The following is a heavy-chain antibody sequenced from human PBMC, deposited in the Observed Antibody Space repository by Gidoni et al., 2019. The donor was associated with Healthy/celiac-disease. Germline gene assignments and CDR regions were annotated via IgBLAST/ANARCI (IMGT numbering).Heavy chain of an antibody. D-gene: IGHD3-10*01. CDR3: ARDPKTRGGMDV. CDR2: IYHSGST. J-gene: IGHJ6*02. Sequence: QVQLQESGPGLVKPSEPLSLTCAVSCYSISSGSSWGWIRQPPGKGLEWIGSIYHSGSTYYNPSIKSRVTISVDTSKNQFSLKLSAVTAADTAVYYWARDPKTRGGMDVWGQGTTVTVSS. CDR1: CYSISSGSS. V-gene: IGHV4-38-2*02.